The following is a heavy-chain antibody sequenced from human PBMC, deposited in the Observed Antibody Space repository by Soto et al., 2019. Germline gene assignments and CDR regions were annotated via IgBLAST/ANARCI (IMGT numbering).Heavy chain of an antibody. J-gene: IGHJ3*02. CDR2: ISGSGGST. CDR3: AKDESGGSAAFDI. D-gene: IGHD1-1*01. V-gene: IGHV3-23*01. CDR1: GFTFSSYA. Sequence: EVQLLESGGGLVQPGGSLRLSCAASGFTFSSYAMSWVRQAPGKGLEWVSAISGSGGSTYYADSVKGRFTISRDKSKNTVSLQMNSLRAEDTAVEHLAKDESGGSAAFDIWGQGTMVTVSS.